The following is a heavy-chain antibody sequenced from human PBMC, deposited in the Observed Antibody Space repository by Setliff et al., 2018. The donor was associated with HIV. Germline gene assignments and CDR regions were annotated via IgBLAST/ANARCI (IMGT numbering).Heavy chain of an antibody. Sequence: ASVKVSCKASGDTFSNYVINWVRQAPGQGLQWMGGIVPVFGTSNYAQKFQGRVTITTDESTSTAYMELSSLRSEDTAVYYCADTLGYCSGDSCYEYFPHWGQGTLVTVS. J-gene: IGHJ1*01. V-gene: IGHV1-69*05. CDR1: GDTFSNYV. D-gene: IGHD2-15*01. CDR2: IVPVFGTS. CDR3: ADTLGYCSGDSCYEYFPH.